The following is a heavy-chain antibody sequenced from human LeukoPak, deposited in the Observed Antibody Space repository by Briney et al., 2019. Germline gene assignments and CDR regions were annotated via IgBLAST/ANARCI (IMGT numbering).Heavy chain of an antibody. D-gene: IGHD2-2*01. Sequence: SETLSLTCTVSGGSISGGGYYWSWIRQHPGKGLEWIGYIYYSGSTSYNPSLKSRVSISVDTSKNQFSLKLSSVTAADTAVYYCARGGIVVVPDANQYYYGLDVWGQGTTVTVSS. CDR2: IYYSGST. V-gene: IGHV4-31*03. J-gene: IGHJ6*02. CDR1: GGSISGGGYY. CDR3: ARGGIVVVPDANQYYYGLDV.